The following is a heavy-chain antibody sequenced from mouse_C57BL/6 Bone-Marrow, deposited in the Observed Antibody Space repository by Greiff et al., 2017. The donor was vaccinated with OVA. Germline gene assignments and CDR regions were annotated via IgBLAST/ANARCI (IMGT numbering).Heavy chain of an antibody. CDR1: GFTFSDYY. CDR3: ARHHYYGSSYVGDAMDY. J-gene: IGHJ4*01. V-gene: IGHV5-12*01. Sequence: EVKLVESGGGLVQPGGSLKLSCAASGFTFSDYYMYWVRQTPEKRLEWVAYISNGGGSTYYPDTVKGRFTISRDNAKNTLYLQMSRLKSEDTAMYYCARHHYYGSSYVGDAMDYWGQGTSVTVSS. D-gene: IGHD1-1*01. CDR2: ISNGGGST.